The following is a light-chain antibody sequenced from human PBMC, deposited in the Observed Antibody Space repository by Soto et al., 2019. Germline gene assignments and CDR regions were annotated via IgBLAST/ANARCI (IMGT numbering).Light chain of an antibody. J-gene: IGKJ4*01. CDR1: QDISNY. CDR2: DAS. CDR3: QQYDNPKLT. Sequence: DVQMTQSPSSLSASVGDRCTITCQASQDISNYINWYQQKPGKAPKLLIYDASNLETWVPSRFSGSGSGTDFAFTINSLQPEDIATYYCQQYDNPKLTVGGGTKVDIK. V-gene: IGKV1-33*01.